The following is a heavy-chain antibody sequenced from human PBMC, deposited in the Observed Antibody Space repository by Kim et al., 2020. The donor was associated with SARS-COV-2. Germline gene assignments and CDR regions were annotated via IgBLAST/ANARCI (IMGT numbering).Heavy chain of an antibody. Sequence: GGSLRLSCAASGFSFSGAWMTWVRQAPGKGLEWIGRIRSSSDGRTTDYTASVKGRFTISRDDSKNTLYLQMNSLKTEDTAIYYCSADSFGACCMNYWGQGLWSPSPQ. D-gene: IGHD2-21*02. J-gene: IGHJ4*02. V-gene: IGHV3-15*01. CDR2: IRSSSDGRTT. CDR3: SADSFGACCMNY. CDR1: GFSFSGAW.